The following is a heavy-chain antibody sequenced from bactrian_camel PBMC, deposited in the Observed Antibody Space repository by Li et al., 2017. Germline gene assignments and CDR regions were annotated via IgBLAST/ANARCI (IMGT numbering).Heavy chain of an antibody. Sequence: HVQLVESGGGLVQPGGSLRLSCAASGFTFSSYGMSWVRQAPGKGLEWVSGIYSDGSNTYYADSVKGRLTISHDNAKNTLYLQMNSLKPEDTAMYYCAADFTHAICNPFELATYNYWGQGTQVTVS. CDR2: IYSDGSNT. V-gene: IGHV3S6*01. CDR1: GFTFSSYG. D-gene: IGHD4*01. CDR3: AADFTHAICNPFELATYNY. J-gene: IGHJ4*01.